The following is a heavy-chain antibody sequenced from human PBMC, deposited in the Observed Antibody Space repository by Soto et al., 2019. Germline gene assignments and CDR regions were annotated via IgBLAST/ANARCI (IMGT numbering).Heavy chain of an antibody. CDR3: ASLWFGELFVSNYYYYYMDV. CDR2: IYYSGST. J-gene: IGHJ6*03. Sequence: SETLSLTCTVSGGSISSSSYYWGWIRQPPGKGLEWIGSIYYSGSTYYNPSLKSRVTISVDTSKNQFSLKLSSVTAADTAVYYCASLWFGELFVSNYYYYYMDVWGKGTTVTVSS. CDR1: GGSISSSSYY. V-gene: IGHV4-39*01. D-gene: IGHD3-10*01.